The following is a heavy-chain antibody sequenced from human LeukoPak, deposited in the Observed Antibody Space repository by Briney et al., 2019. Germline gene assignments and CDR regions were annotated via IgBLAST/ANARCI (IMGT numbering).Heavy chain of an antibody. J-gene: IGHJ4*02. Sequence: GGSLRLSCAASGFTFSSYSMSWVRQAPGKGLEWVSSFSGSGGSTYYADSVKGRFTISRDNSKNTLYLQMNSLRAEDTAVYYCAKDLTFGGVIAPGYWGQGTLVTVSS. V-gene: IGHV3-23*01. CDR2: FSGSGGST. CDR1: GFTFSSYS. CDR3: AKDLTFGGVIAPGY. D-gene: IGHD3-16*02.